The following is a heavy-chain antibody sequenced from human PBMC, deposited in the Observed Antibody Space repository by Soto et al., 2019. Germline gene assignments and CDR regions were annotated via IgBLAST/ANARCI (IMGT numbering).Heavy chain of an antibody. CDR3: ARVHCSGGSCYSDY. Sequence: SVKVSCKASGGTFSSYTISWVRQAPGQGLEWMGRIIPILGIANYAQKFQGRVTITADKSTSTAYMELSSLRSEDTAVYYCARVHCSGGSCYSDYWGQGTLVTVSS. D-gene: IGHD2-15*01. CDR1: GGTFSSYT. CDR2: IIPILGIA. J-gene: IGHJ4*02. V-gene: IGHV1-69*02.